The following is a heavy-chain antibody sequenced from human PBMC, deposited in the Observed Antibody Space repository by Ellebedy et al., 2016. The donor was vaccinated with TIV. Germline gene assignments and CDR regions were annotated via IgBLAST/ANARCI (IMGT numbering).Heavy chain of an antibody. V-gene: IGHV3-72*01. Sequence: PGGSLRLSCAASGFTFTNHYMDWVRQAPGEGLEWVSRIRGKASGFTTEYAASVKGRFTMSREDSKNSVFLQMISLKTDDSAVYYCVREWGSGIYHDTFDIWGQGALVTVSS. J-gene: IGHJ3*02. CDR1: GFTFTNHY. D-gene: IGHD1-1*01. CDR2: IRGKASGFTT. CDR3: VREWGSGIYHDTFDI.